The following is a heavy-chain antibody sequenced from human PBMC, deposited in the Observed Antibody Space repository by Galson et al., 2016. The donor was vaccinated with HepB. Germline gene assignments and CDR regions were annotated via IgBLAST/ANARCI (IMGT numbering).Heavy chain of an antibody. CDR2: IIPIFGTA. CDR1: GGTFSSYA. J-gene: IGHJ4*02. V-gene: IGHV1-69*06. CDR3: AKDGEHQLLSLVDH. Sequence: SVKVSCKASGGTFSSYAISWVRQAPGQGLEWMGGIIPIFGTANYAQKFQGRVTITADKSTSTAYMELSSLRSEDTAVYYCAKDGEHQLLSLVDHWGQGTLVTVSS. D-gene: IGHD2-2*01.